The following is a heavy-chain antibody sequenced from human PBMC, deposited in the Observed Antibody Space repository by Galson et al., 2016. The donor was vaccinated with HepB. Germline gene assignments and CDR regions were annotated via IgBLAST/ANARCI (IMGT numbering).Heavy chain of an antibody. CDR1: GYTFTSYG. V-gene: IGHV1-18*01. D-gene: IGHD3-9*01. CDR2: ISTHNATT. CDR3: ARDLGVLRFFDSFPPNDAFGI. Sequence: SVKVSCKASGYTFTSYGSSWVRLAPGEGLEWMGWISTHNATTYYAQKFQGRAMMTTETSTRTAYLELRSLRSDDTAVYYCARDLGVLRFFDSFPPNDAFGIWGQGTTVTVSS. J-gene: IGHJ3*02.